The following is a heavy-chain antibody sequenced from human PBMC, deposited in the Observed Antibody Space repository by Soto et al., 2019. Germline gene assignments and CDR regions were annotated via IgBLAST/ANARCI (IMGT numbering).Heavy chain of an antibody. CDR2: IYYSGST. J-gene: IGHJ4*02. V-gene: IGHV4-59*08. CDR1: GGSISSYY. CDR3: ARRGLDFWSGYDSADYFDY. D-gene: IGHD3-3*01. Sequence: PSETLSLTCTVSGGSISSYYWSWIRQPLGKGLEWIGYIYYSGSTNYNPSLKSRVTISVDTSKNQFSLKLSSVTAADTAVYYCARRGLDFWSGYDSADYFDYWGQGTLVTVS.